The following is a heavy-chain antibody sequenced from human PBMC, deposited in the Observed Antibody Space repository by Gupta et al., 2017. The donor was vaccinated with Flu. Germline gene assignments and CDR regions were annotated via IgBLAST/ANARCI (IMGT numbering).Heavy chain of an antibody. J-gene: IGHJ4*02. Sequence: EVQLLVSGGGLVQPGGSLRLSCAASGFPFSSYAMSWVRQAPGKGLEWVSAISGSGGSTYYADSVKGRFTISRDNSKNTLYLQMNSLRAEDTAVYYCAKDKGLMVYATCFDYWGQGTLVTVSS. D-gene: IGHD2-8*01. CDR3: AKDKGLMVYATCFDY. V-gene: IGHV3-23*01. CDR2: ISGSGGST. CDR1: GFPFSSYA.